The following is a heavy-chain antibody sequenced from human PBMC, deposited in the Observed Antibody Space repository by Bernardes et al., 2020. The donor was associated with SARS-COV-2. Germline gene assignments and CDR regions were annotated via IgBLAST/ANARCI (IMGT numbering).Heavy chain of an antibody. D-gene: IGHD2-15*01. CDR1: GYTFTGYY. V-gene: IGHV1-2*02. J-gene: IGHJ4*02. Sequence: ASVKVSCKASGYTFTGYYMHWVRQAPGQGLEWMGWINPNSGGTNYAQKFQGRVTMTRDTSISTAYMELSRLRSDDTAVYYCARDPRCSGGSCYRFDYWGQGTLVTVSS. CDR2: INPNSGGT. CDR3: ARDPRCSGGSCYRFDY.